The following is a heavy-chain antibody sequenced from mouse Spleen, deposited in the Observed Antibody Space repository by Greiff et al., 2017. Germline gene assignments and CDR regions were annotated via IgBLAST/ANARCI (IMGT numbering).Heavy chain of an antibody. Sequence: QVQLQQPGAELVKPGASVKLSCKASGYTFTSYWMHWVKQRPGQGLEWIGMIHPNSGSTNYNEKFKSKATLTVDKSSSTAYMQLSSLTSEDSAVYYCARGFHYYDGSHWYFDVWGAGTTVTVSS. D-gene: IGHD1-1*01. V-gene: IGHV1-64*01. CDR1: GYTFTSYW. CDR3: ARGFHYYDGSHWYFDV. CDR2: IHPNSGST. J-gene: IGHJ1*01.